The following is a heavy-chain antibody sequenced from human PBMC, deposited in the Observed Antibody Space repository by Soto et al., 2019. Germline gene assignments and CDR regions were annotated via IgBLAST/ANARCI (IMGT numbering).Heavy chain of an antibody. CDR3: ARDRLVPYVYGMDV. J-gene: IGHJ6*04. V-gene: IGHV3-33*01. CDR1: RVRVKSYV. CDR2: IWFDGSKK. Sequence: ASCRVRVKSYVIHGLRQETGKGLEWVALIWFDGSKKYYVDSVKGRFAVSRDNSKNTLYLQMNSLRVEDTAVYYCARDRLVPYVYGMDVWVNGTTVTVSS. D-gene: IGHD2-2*01.